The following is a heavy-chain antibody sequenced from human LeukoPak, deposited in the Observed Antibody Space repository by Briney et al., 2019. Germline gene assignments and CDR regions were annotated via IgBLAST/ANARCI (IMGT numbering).Heavy chain of an antibody. V-gene: IGHV3-20*04. CDR1: GLSIADYG. CDR3: ARDLSASWCSLAF. J-gene: IGHJ4*02. Sequence: GGSLRLSCAASGLSIADYGMSWVRQPPGKGLEWVSGINWGGGASAYSDSVKGRFTISRDNAKNSLYLEMTGLRAEDTAFYFCARDLSASWCSLAFWGQGALVSVSS. D-gene: IGHD4/OR15-4a*01. CDR2: INWGGGAS.